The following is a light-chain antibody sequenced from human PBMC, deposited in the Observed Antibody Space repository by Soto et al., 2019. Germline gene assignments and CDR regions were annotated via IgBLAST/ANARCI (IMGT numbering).Light chain of an antibody. V-gene: IGKV3-15*01. CDR2: GAS. Sequence: ETVMTQSPVTLSVSPGERGTLSCWASQSVSSKLAWYQQKPGQAPRLLIKGASTRATGIPARFSGSGSWTEFTLTISSLQSEDFAVYYCQQYDNWPLTFGGGTKVEIK. CDR3: QQYDNWPLT. J-gene: IGKJ4*01. CDR1: QSVSSK.